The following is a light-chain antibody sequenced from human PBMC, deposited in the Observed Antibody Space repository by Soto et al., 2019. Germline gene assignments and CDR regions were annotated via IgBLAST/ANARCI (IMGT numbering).Light chain of an antibody. CDR1: SSDVGGYNY. CDR2: DVR. V-gene: IGLV2-14*01. CDR3: SSYTTISTYV. Sequence: QSALTQPASVSWSPGQSITISCTGTSSDVGGYNYVSWYQQHPGKAPKLMIYDVRNRPSGVSNRLSGSKSVNTASLTISGLQAEDEADYYCSSYTTISTYVFGTGTRSPS. J-gene: IGLJ1*01.